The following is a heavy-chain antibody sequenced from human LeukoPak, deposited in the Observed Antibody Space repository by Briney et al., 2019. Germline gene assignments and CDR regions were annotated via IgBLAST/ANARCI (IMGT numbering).Heavy chain of an antibody. D-gene: IGHD3/OR15-3a*01. CDR1: GYSISSGYY. Sequence: SETLSLTCTVSGYSISSGYYWGWIRQPPGKGLEWIGSIYHSGSTYYNPSLKSRVTISVDTSKNQFSLKLSSVTAADTAVYYCAREAWTGYYYLFDHWGQGILVTVSS. V-gene: IGHV4-38-2*02. J-gene: IGHJ4*02. CDR2: IYHSGST. CDR3: AREAWTGYYYLFDH.